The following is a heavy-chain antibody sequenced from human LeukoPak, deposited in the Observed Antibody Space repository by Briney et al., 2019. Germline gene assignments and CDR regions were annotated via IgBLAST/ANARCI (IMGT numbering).Heavy chain of an antibody. Sequence: SETLSLTCTVSGGSISSGSYYWSWIRQPAGKGLEWIGRIYTSGSTNYNPSLKSRVTISVDTSKNQFSLKLSSVTAADTAVYYCARSPHYDFWSGYYTFDYWGQGTLVTVSS. J-gene: IGHJ4*02. V-gene: IGHV4-61*02. CDR1: GGSISSGSYY. CDR2: IYTSGST. D-gene: IGHD3-3*01. CDR3: ARSPHYDFWSGYYTFDY.